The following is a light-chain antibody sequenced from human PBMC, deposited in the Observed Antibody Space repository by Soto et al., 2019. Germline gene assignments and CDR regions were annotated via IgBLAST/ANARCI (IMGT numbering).Light chain of an antibody. CDR1: QSISSW. V-gene: IGKV1-5*03. CDR2: KAS. Sequence: DIQMTQSPSTLSASVGDRVTITCRASQSISSWLAWYQQKPGKAPKLLIYKASSLESRVPSRFSASGSGTEFTLTISSLQPDDFATYYCQQYNSYWTFGQGTKVEIK. J-gene: IGKJ1*01. CDR3: QQYNSYWT.